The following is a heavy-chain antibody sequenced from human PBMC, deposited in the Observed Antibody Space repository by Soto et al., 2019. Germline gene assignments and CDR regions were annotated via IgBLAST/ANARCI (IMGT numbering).Heavy chain of an antibody. J-gene: IGHJ6*02. CDR2: ISSSSSYI. CDR3: ARDLVTTRRRVYYGMDV. Sequence: GSLRLSCAASGFTFSSYSMNWVRQAPGKGLEWVSSISSSSSYIYYADSVKGRFTISRDNAKNSLYLQMNSLRAEDTAVYYCARDLVTTRRRVYYGMDVWGQGTTVTVSS. V-gene: IGHV3-21*01. D-gene: IGHD4-17*01. CDR1: GFTFSSYS.